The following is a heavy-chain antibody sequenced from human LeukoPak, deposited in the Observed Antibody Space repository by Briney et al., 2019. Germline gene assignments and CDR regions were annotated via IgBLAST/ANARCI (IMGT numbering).Heavy chain of an antibody. CDR2: IYYSGNT. V-gene: IGHV4-59*12. Sequence: SETLSLTCTVSGGSINYYYWSWIRQPPGKGLEWIGYIYYSGNTNYNPSLKSRVTMSVDTSKNQFSLKLSSVTAADTAVYYCARDPVGVVVPAANYAFDIWGQGTMVTVSS. CDR1: GGSINYYY. D-gene: IGHD2-2*01. CDR3: ARDPVGVVVPAANYAFDI. J-gene: IGHJ3*02.